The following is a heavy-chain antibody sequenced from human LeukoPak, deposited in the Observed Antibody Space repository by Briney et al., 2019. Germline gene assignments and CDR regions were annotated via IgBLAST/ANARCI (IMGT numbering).Heavy chain of an antibody. CDR3: ARHLSDYGDYYYYGMDV. V-gene: IGHV4-59*08. Sequence: KPSETLSLTCTVSGGSISSYYWSWIRPPPGKGLEWIGYIYYSGSTNYNPSLKSRVTISVDTSKNQFSLKLSSVTAADTAVYYCARHLSDYGDYYYYGMDVWGQGTTVTVSS. CDR2: IYYSGST. J-gene: IGHJ6*02. CDR1: GGSISSYY. D-gene: IGHD4-17*01.